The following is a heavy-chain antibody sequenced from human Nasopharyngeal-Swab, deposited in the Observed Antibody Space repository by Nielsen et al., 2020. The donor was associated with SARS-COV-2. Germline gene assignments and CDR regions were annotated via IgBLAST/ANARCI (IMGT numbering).Heavy chain of an antibody. D-gene: IGHD1-26*01. CDR3: AREHPIVGGHDAFEM. CDR1: VYTFTRYY. Sequence: ASVTVSCQAFVYTFTRYYIHWVRHAPCQGLAWMGLINPNGGSTSYARKFQGRVTMTRDTSTMTAYMELSSLRSEDTAVYYCAREHPIVGGHDAFEMWGQGTMGTDYS. CDR2: INPNGGST. J-gene: IGHJ3*02. V-gene: IGHV1-46*01.